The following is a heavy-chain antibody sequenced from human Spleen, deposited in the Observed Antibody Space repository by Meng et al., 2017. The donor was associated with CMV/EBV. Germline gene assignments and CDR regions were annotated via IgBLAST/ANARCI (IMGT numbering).Heavy chain of an antibody. D-gene: IGHD1-26*01. Sequence: GGSLRLSCAASGFIFSSYSVNWVRQAPGKGLEWVSSISKSSTYINYADSVKGRFTISRDNAKNSLYLQMNSLRADDTAVYYCVPSLYSGSFGYWGQGTLVTVSS. V-gene: IGHV3-21*01. CDR2: ISKSSTYI. CDR3: VPSLYSGSFGY. J-gene: IGHJ4*02. CDR1: GFIFSSYS.